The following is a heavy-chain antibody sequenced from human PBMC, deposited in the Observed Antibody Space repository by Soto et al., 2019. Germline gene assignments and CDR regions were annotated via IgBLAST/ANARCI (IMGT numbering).Heavy chain of an antibody. D-gene: IGHD3-22*01. CDR2: ISWDGGST. J-gene: IGHJ4*02. V-gene: IGHV3-43*01. Sequence: GGSLRLSCAASGFTFDDYTMHWVRQAPGKGLEWVSLISWDGGSTYYADSVKGRFTISRDNSKNSLYLQMNSLRTEDTALYYCAKDMYYYDSSGQLDYWGQGTLVTVSS. CDR3: AKDMYYYDSSGQLDY. CDR1: GFTFDDYT.